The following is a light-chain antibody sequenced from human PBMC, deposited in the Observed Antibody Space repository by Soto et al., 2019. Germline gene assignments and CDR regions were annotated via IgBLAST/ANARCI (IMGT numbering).Light chain of an antibody. CDR1: QSVSSY. CDR3: QQYNNWPLT. Sequence: EIVMTQSPATLSVSPGERATLSCGASQSVSSYLAWYQHKPGQAPRLLIYGGSTRATGIPARFSGSESGTEFTLTISSLQSEDFAVYYCQQYNNWPLTFGQGTKVEIK. CDR2: GGS. J-gene: IGKJ1*01. V-gene: IGKV3-15*01.